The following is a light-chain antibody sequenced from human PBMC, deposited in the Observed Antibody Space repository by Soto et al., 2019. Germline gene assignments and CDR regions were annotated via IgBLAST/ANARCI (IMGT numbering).Light chain of an antibody. CDR1: SSDIGGYNY. V-gene: IGLV2-8*02. CDR2: AVS. J-gene: IGLJ1*01. CDR3: SSYAANTNLV. Sequence: QSVLTQPPSASRSLGQSVTISCTGTSSDIGGYNYVSWYQQHPGKAPKLIIYAVSNRSSEVPGRFSGSKSGNTASLTVSGLLAEDEADYFCSSYAANTNLVFGTGTKLTVL.